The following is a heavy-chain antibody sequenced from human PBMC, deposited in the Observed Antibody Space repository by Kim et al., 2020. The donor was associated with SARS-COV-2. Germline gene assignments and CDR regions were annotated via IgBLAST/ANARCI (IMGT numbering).Heavy chain of an antibody. CDR3: VIRAGSWYFDL. J-gene: IGHJ2*01. D-gene: IGHD3-10*01. CDR2: ITYNGGST. Sequence: GGSLRLSCSASGFTFSSYAMHWVRQAPGKGLEYVSAITYNGGSTDYADSVKGRFTISRDNSKSTLYLQMSNLRPEDTAVYYCVIRAGSWYFDLWGRDALVTVSS. V-gene: IGHV3-64D*06. CDR1: GFTFSSYA.